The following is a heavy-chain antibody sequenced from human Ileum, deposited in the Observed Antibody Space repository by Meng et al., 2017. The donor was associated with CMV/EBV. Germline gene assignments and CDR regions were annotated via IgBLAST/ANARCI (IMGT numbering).Heavy chain of an antibody. J-gene: IGHJ4*02. CDR1: GFMFSSPW. Sequence: SWVGTGFMFSSPWMNWVRQAPGKGLEWVGRIKSRDKGQSTDYSPSVQGRFFISRDDSKNTLFLQMNSLNNEDMAVYFCAREDYGLIDWGQGTLVTVSS. CDR2: IKSRDKGQST. D-gene: IGHD2-8*01. CDR3: AREDYGLID. V-gene: IGHV3-15*07.